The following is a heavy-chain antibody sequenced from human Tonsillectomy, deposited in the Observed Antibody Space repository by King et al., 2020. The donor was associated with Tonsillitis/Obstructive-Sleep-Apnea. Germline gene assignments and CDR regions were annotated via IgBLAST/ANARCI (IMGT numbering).Heavy chain of an antibody. Sequence: QLVQSGAEVKKPGASVKVSCKASGYTFPSYGISWVRQAPGQGLEWMGWISAYNGNTNYAKKVQGRVTMTTDTSTSTAYMELRSLRSDDTAVYYCARDGDFGVFTGVVTLPGGYYYGMDVWGQGTTVTVSS. CDR1: GYTFPSYG. V-gene: IGHV1-18*01. CDR3: ARDGDFGVFTGVVTLPGGYYYGMDV. D-gene: IGHD3-3*01. J-gene: IGHJ6*02. CDR2: ISAYNGNT.